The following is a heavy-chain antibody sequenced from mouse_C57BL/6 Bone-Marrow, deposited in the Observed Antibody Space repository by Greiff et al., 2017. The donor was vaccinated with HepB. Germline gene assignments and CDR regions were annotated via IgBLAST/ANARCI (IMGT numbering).Heavy chain of an antibody. CDR2: ISDGGSYT. V-gene: IGHV5-4*03. CDR1: GFTFSSYA. CDR3: ARGRITNFDY. J-gene: IGHJ2*01. D-gene: IGHD2-4*01. Sequence: DVKLVESGGGLVKPGGSLKLSCAASGFTFSSYAMSWVRQTPEKRLEWVATISDGGSYTYYPDNVKGRFTISRDNAKNNLYLQMSHLKSEDTAMYYCARGRITNFDYWGQGTTLTVSS.